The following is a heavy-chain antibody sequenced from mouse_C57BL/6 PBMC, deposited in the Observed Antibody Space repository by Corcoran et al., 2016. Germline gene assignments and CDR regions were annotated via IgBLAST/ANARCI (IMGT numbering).Heavy chain of an antibody. D-gene: IGHD1-1*01. CDR2: INTYSGVP. Sequence: QIQLVQSGPELKKPGETVKISCKASGYTFTTYGMSWVKQAPGKGLKWMGWINTYSGVPTYADDFKGRFAFSLETSASTAYLQINNLKNEDTATYFCARDTTVVPNWYFDVWGTGTTVTVSS. V-gene: IGHV9-3*01. CDR3: ARDTTVVPNWYFDV. J-gene: IGHJ1*03. CDR1: GYTFTTYG.